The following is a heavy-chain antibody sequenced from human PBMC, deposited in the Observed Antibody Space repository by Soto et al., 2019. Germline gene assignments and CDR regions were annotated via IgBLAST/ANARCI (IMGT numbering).Heavy chain of an antibody. J-gene: IGHJ6*02. V-gene: IGHV1-2*02. CDR1: GYTFTGYY. CDR3: GTMSGYYYYGMDV. Sequence: ASVKVSCKASGYTFTGYYMHWVRQAPGQGLEWMGWINPNSGGTNYAQKFQGRVTMTRDTPISTAYMELSRLRSDDTAVYYCGTMSGYYYYGMDVWGQGTTVTVSS. D-gene: IGHD3-3*01. CDR2: INPNSGGT.